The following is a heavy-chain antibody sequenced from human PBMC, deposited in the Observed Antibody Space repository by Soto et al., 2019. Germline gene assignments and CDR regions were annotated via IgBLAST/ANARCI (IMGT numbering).Heavy chain of an antibody. V-gene: IGHV3-30-3*01. CDR3: ARDLALRFLECLTRDYYYYGMDV. D-gene: IGHD3-3*01. CDR2: ISYDGSNK. J-gene: IGHJ6*02. CDR1: GFTFSSYA. Sequence: QVQLVETGEGMGQPGRSLRLSCAASGFTFSSYAMHWVRQAPGKGLEWVAVISYDGSNKYYAESVKGRFTISRDNSKNTLYLQMNSLRAEDTAVYYCARDLALRFLECLTRDYYYYGMDVWGQGTTVTVSS.